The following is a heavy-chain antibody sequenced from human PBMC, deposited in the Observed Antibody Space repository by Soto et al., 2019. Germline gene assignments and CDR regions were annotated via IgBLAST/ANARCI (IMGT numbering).Heavy chain of an antibody. Sequence: GASVKVSCKASGGSFGNSAINWVRQTPGQGLEWVGGFIPVYRTLNFAQKFQGRVTITADESTGTAYMTLSSLASNDTAVYYCATGVIWIGYFTVDSWGQGTRVTVSS. CDR1: GGSFGNSA. J-gene: IGHJ4*02. CDR3: ATGVIWIGYFTVDS. CDR2: FIPVYRTL. D-gene: IGHD3-3*01. V-gene: IGHV1-69*13.